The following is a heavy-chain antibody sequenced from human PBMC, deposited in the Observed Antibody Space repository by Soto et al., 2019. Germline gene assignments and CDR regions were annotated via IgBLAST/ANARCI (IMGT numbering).Heavy chain of an antibody. J-gene: IGHJ4*02. D-gene: IGHD2-21*02. CDR3: AKAADAYCGGDGGSFDY. CDR2: ISDDGSNK. V-gene: IGHV3-30*18. Sequence: QVQLVESGGGVVQPGRSLRLSCAASGFRFSSYGMHWVRQAPGKGLEWVAVISDDGSNKYYADSVKGRFTISRDNSKNTLYLQMNSLRAEDTAVYYCAKAADAYCGGDGGSFDYWGQGTLVTVSS. CDR1: GFRFSSYG.